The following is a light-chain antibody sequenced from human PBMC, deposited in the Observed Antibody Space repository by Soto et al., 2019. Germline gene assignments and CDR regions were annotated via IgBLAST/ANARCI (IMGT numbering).Light chain of an antibody. V-gene: IGKV2-28*01. J-gene: IGKJ2*01. CDR1: QSLLYINGFNY. Sequence: DIVMTQSPLSLPVTPGDPASISCRSSQSLLYINGFNYLEWYLQKPGQSPQLLIYLGSNRASGVPERFSGSGSGTDFTLKISRVEAEDVGVYYCMPTLQTPTFGQGTKLEIK. CDR2: LGS. CDR3: MPTLQTPT.